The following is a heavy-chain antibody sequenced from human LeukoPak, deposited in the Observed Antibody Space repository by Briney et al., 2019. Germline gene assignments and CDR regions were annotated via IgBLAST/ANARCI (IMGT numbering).Heavy chain of an antibody. J-gene: IGHJ4*02. CDR3: ARDHCSGGSCYFPLDY. Sequence: PSETLSLTCTVSGGSITNYYWSWIRQPAGKGLEWIGRIYISGNTNYNPSLKSRVTMAGDTSKNQFSLKLSSVTAADTAVYYCARDHCSGGSCYFPLDYWGQGTLVTVSS. D-gene: IGHD2-15*01. CDR1: GGSITNYY. V-gene: IGHV4-4*07. CDR2: IYISGNT.